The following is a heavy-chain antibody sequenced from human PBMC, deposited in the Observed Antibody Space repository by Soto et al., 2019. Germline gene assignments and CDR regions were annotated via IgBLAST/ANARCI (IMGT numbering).Heavy chain of an antibody. D-gene: IGHD3-9*01. CDR2: ISGSGGST. CDR3: AKDPGRYFDWLLTALDAFDI. CDR1: GFTFSSYA. Sequence: GGSLRLSCAASGFTFSSYAMSWVRQAPGKGLEWVSAISGSGGSTYYADSVKGRFTISRDNSKNTLYLQMNSLRAEDTAVYYCAKDPGRYFDWLLTALDAFDIWGQGTMVTVS. J-gene: IGHJ3*02. V-gene: IGHV3-23*01.